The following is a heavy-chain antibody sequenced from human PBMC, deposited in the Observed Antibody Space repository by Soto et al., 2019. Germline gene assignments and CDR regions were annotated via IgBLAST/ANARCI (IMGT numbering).Heavy chain of an antibody. CDR3: ARPHLYCTGGTCYFAEYFPY. V-gene: IGHV3-23*01. D-gene: IGHD2-15*01. CDR2: VSHDGDST. CDR1: GFTFSNYA. J-gene: IGHJ1*01. Sequence: EVQLLESGGGLVQPGGSLRLSCTASGFTFSNYAMSWLRQAPGKGLEWVSAVSHDGDSTYYADSVKGRFTISRDNSKNTLYLQVNRLRADDTAVYYCARPHLYCTGGTCYFAEYFPYWGQGTLVTFSS.